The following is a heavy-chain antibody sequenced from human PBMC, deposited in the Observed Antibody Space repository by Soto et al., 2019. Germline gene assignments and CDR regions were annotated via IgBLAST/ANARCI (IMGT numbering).Heavy chain of an antibody. Sequence: GGSLRLSCVGSGFTFSTYSINWVRQAPGKGLEWVSSISSRSDIYYADSVKGRFTISRDNSKNTLYLQMNSLRAEDTAVYYCVLMATIYRLISDYWGQGTLVTVSS. CDR1: GFTFSTYS. V-gene: IGHV3-21*04. D-gene: IGHD5-12*01. CDR3: VLMATIYRLISDY. J-gene: IGHJ4*02. CDR2: ISSRSDI.